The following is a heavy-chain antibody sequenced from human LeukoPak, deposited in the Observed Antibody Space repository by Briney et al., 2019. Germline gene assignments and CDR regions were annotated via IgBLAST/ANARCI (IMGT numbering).Heavy chain of an antibody. CDR3: AKAGCSSTSCYTNF. J-gene: IGHJ4*02. CDR2: VSDSGGST. Sequence: QSGGSLRLSCAASGFAFSNFAMNWVRQAPGMGLQWVSVVSDSGGSTHYADSAKGRFTISRDNSKNTLYLQMNSLRADDTAVYYCAKAGCSSTSCYTNFWGQGTLVTVTS. CDR1: GFAFSNFA. V-gene: IGHV3-23*01. D-gene: IGHD2-2*02.